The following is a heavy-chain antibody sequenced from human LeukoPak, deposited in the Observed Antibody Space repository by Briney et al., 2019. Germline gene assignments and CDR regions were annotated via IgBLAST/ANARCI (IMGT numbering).Heavy chain of an antibody. V-gene: IGHV4-39*01. CDR2: IYYTGIT. CDR3: ARGFRYCSGGSCYPGVNWFDP. J-gene: IGHJ5*02. Sequence: SETLSLTCTVSGDSISSTTYNWGWIRQPPGKGLEWVGSIYYTGITYYNPSLKSRVTMSVDTSENQFSLNLNSVTAADTAVYYCARGFRYCSGGSCYPGVNWFDPWGQGTLVTVSS. D-gene: IGHD2-15*01. CDR1: GDSISSTTYN.